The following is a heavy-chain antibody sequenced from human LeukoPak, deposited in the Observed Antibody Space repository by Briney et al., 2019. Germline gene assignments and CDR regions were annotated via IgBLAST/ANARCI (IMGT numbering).Heavy chain of an antibody. CDR3: ARVGYGGNIDY. D-gene: IGHD4-23*01. J-gene: IGHJ4*02. V-gene: IGHV4-61*01. CDR2: IYYSGST. Sequence: PSETLSLTCTVSGGSISSGSYYWSWIRQPPGKGLEWIGYIYYSGSTNYNPSLKSRVTISVDTSKNQFSLKLSSVTAADTAVYYCARVGYGGNIDYWGQGTLVTVSS. CDR1: GGSISSGSYY.